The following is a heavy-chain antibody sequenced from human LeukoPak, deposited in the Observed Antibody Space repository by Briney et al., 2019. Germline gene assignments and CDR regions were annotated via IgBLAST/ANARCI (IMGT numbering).Heavy chain of an antibody. V-gene: IGHV3-7*02. CDR2: INPDGGEE. Sequence: PGGSLRLSCVVSGLTLSNYWMNWVRHAPGKGLEWVANINPDGGEERYVASVKGRFVISRDNAKNTLYLQMNSLRAEDTAVYYCAIWGADQNYWGQGTLVTVSS. D-gene: IGHD3-16*01. CDR3: AIWGADQNY. CDR1: GLTLSNYW. J-gene: IGHJ4*02.